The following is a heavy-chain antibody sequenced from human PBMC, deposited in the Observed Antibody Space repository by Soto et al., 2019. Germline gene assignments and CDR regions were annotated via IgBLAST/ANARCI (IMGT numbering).Heavy chain of an antibody. CDR1: GGTFSSYA. CDR3: ARTGIAVARPSYYYYGMDV. CDR2: IIPIFGTA. J-gene: IGHJ6*02. D-gene: IGHD6-19*01. V-gene: IGHV1-69*13. Sequence: ASVKVSCKASGGTFSSYAISWVRQAPGQGLEWMGGIIPIFGTANYAQKFQGRVTITADESTSTAYMELSSLRSEDTAVYYCARTGIAVARPSYYYYGMDVWGQGTTVTVS.